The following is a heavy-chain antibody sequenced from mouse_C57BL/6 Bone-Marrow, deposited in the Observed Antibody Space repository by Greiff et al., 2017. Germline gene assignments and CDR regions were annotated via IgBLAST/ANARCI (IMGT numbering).Heavy chain of an antibody. J-gene: IGHJ3*01. V-gene: IGHV14-4*01. CDR1: GFTFKDYY. D-gene: IGHD2-2*01. CDR2: IDPDNGDT. CDR3: TTGGMVTS. Sequence: EVQLQQSGAELVRPGASVKLSCTASGFTFKDYYMHWVKQRPEQGLEWIGWIDPDNGDTEYASKFKGKATITADTSSNTAYLQLSSLTSEDTAVYYCTTGGMVTSWGQGTLVTVSA.